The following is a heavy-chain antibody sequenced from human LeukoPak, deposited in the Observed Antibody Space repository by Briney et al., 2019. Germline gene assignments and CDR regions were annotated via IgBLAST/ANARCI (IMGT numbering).Heavy chain of an antibody. D-gene: IGHD1-26*01. CDR3: ATEVGATTSFDY. Sequence: ASVKVSCKASGGTFSSYAISWVRQAPGQGLEWMGGIIPIFGTANYAQKFQGRVTITADESTSTAYMELSSLRSEDTAVYYCATEVGATTSFDYWGQGTLVTVSS. J-gene: IGHJ4*02. V-gene: IGHV1-69*13. CDR2: IIPIFGTA. CDR1: GGTFSSYA.